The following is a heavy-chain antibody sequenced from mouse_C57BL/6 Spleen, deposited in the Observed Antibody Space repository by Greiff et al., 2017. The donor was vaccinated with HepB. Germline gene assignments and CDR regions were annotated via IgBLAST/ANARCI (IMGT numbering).Heavy chain of an antibody. V-gene: IGHV1-52*01. J-gene: IGHJ3*01. CDR1: GYTFTSYW. CDR2: IDPSDSET. Sequence: VQLQQPGAELVRPGSSVKLSCKASGYTFTSYWMHWVKQRPIQGLEWIGNIDPSDSETHYNQKFKDKATLTVDKSSSTAYMQLSSLTSEDSAVYYCARVGGSSPSWFAYWGQGTLVTVSA. CDR3: ARVGGSSPSWFAY. D-gene: IGHD1-1*01.